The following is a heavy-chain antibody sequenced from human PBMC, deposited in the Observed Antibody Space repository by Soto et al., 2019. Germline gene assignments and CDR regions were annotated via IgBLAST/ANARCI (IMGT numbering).Heavy chain of an antibody. D-gene: IGHD3-16*01. J-gene: IGHJ4*02. CDR1: GFTFSSYG. V-gene: IGHV3-33*01. CDR2: IWYDGSNK. Sequence: GGSLRLSCAASGFTFSSYGMHWVRQAPGKGLEWVAVIWYDGSNKYYADSVKGRFTISRDNSKNTLYLQMNSLRAEDTAVYYCARVYHDGYNPRDAVGYWGQGTLVTVSS. CDR3: ARVYHDGYNPRDAVGY.